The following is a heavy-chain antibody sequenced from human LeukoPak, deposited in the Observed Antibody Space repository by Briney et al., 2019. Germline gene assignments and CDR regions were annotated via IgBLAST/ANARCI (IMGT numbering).Heavy chain of an antibody. CDR1: GYTFTGYY. V-gene: IGHV1-2*02. J-gene: IGHJ4*02. Sequence: GASVKVSCTASGYTFTGYYMHWVRQAPGQGLEWMGWINPNSGGTNYAQKFQGRVTMTRDTSISTAYMELSRLRSDDTAVYYCARYSDFWSGYYGYYSDYWGQGTLVTVSS. D-gene: IGHD3-3*01. CDR2: INPNSGGT. CDR3: ARYSDFWSGYYGYYSDY.